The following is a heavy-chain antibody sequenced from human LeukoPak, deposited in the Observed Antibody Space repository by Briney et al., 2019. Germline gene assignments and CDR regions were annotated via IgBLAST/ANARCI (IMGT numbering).Heavy chain of an antibody. J-gene: IGHJ4*02. CDR3: AKSRRAYCSGGSCFGLWDY. D-gene: IGHD2-15*01. Sequence: GGSLRLSCAASGFTFSTYWMHWVCQAPGKGLVWVSRINSDESSTTYADSVKGRFTISRDNAKNTLYLQMNSLRAEDTAVYYCAKSRRAYCSGGSCFGLWDYWGQGTLVTVSS. CDR1: GFTFSTYW. V-gene: IGHV3-74*01. CDR2: INSDESST.